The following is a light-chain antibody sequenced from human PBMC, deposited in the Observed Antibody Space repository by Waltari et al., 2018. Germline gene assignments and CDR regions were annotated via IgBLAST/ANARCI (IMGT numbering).Light chain of an antibody. J-gene: IGKJ3*01. V-gene: IGKV3-11*01. CDR1: QSVTSY. CDR2: DAS. Sequence: EIVLTQSPATLSLSPGARATLSCRASQSVTSYVAWYPQKPGQAPRLLIYDASNRATGIPARFSGSGSGTDFTLTISTLEPEDFAVYYCQQRSNWVFTFGPGTKVDIK. CDR3: QQRSNWVFT.